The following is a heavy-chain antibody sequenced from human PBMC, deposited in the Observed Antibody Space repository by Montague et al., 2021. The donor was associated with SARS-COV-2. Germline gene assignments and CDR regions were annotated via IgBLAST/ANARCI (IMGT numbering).Heavy chain of an antibody. V-gene: IGHV6-1*01. D-gene: IGHD3-9*01. Sequence: CAISGDSVSIKSVAWNWIRQSPSRGLEWLGRTYYRSNWDSDYAESVKRRLVITPDTSKNQVSLQLNSVIPEDTAVYFCASSGITLTGLDAFDIWGQGTMVTVSS. CDR1: GDSVSIKSVA. CDR2: TYYRSNWDS. CDR3: ASSGITLTGLDAFDI. J-gene: IGHJ3*02.